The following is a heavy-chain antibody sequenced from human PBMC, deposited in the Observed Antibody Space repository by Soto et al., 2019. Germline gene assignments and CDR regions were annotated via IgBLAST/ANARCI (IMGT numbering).Heavy chain of an antibody. J-gene: IGHJ4*02. Sequence: QAPGKGLEWVGRIKSQTDGGTTDYAAPVKGRFTISRDDSKNTLYLQMDSLKTEDTAVYYCATGFGLAYWGRGTLVTVSS. CDR3: ATGFGLAY. V-gene: IGHV3-15*07. D-gene: IGHD3-10*01. CDR2: IKSQTDGGTT.